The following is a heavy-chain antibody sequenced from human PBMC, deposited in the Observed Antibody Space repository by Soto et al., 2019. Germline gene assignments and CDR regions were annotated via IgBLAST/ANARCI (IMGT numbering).Heavy chain of an antibody. D-gene: IGHD2-21*02. CDR2: ISSSSSYT. J-gene: IGHJ4*02. CDR1: GFTFSDYY. Sequence: QVQLVESGGGLVKPGGSLRLSCAGSGFTFSDYYMSWIRQAPGKGLEWASYISSSSSYTNYADSVKGRFTISRDNAKNSLYLQMNSLRAEDTAVYYCARDFPRFTYCGGDCYSDYWGQGTLVTVSS. CDR3: ARDFPRFTYCGGDCYSDY. V-gene: IGHV3-11*06.